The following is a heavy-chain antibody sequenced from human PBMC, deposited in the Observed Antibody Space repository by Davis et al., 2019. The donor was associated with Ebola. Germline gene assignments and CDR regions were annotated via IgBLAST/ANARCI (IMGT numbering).Heavy chain of an antibody. CDR2: INAGNGNT. CDR3: ARDMGMVQEANWFDP. Sequence: ASVKVSCKASGYTFTSYAMHWVRQAPGQRLEWMGWINAGNGNTKYSQKFQGRVTITRDTSASTAYMELRSLRSDDTAVYYFARDMGMVQEANWFDPWGQGTLVTVSS. V-gene: IGHV1-3*01. J-gene: IGHJ5*02. D-gene: IGHD3-10*01. CDR1: GYTFTSYA.